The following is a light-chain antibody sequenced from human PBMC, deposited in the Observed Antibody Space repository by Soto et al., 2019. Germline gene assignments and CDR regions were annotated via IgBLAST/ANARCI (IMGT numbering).Light chain of an antibody. Sequence: IVLTQSPGTMSLSPGERATLSCRASQSVSRSYLAWYQQKPGQSPRLLIYRASTRATGIPDRFSGSGSGTDFTLTISRLEPEDFAVYYCQQYGSSGTFGQGTKV. J-gene: IGKJ1*01. V-gene: IGKV3-20*01. CDR1: QSVSRSY. CDR3: QQYGSSGT. CDR2: RAS.